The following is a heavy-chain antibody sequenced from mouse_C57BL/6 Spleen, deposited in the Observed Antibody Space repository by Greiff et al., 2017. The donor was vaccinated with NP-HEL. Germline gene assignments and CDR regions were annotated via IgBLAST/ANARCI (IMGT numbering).Heavy chain of an antibody. CDR2: ISSGSSTI. CDR1: GFTFSDYG. J-gene: IGHJ2*01. V-gene: IGHV5-17*01. Sequence: EVQLVESGGGLVKPGGSLKLSCAASGFTFSDYGMHWVRQAPEKGLEWVAYISSGSSTIYYADTVKGRFTISRDNAKNTLFLEMTSLRSEDTAMYYCARPDVGYCDYWGQGTTLTVSS. CDR3: ARPDVGYCDY.